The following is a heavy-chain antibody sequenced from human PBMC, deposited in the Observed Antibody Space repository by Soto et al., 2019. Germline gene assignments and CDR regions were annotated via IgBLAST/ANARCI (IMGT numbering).Heavy chain of an antibody. V-gene: IGHV3-30-3*01. CDR1: GFTFSSCA. CDR3: ARDFGSLGATIDY. J-gene: IGHJ4*02. CDR2: ISYDGSNK. Sequence: QVQLVESGGGVVQPGRSLRLSCAASGFTFSSCAMQWVRQAPGKGLDWVAVISYDGSNKYYADSVKGRFTISRDNSKNTPYLQMNSLRAEDTAVYYCARDFGSLGATIDYWGQGTLVTVSS. D-gene: IGHD1-26*01.